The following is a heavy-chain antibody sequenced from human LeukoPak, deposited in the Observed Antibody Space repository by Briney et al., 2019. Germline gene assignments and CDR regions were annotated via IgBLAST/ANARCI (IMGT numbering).Heavy chain of an antibody. J-gene: IGHJ3*02. V-gene: IGHV3-66*01. CDR3: ARVQYSGSYSDAFDI. CDR2: IYSGGST. Sequence: GGSLRLSCAASGFTVSSNFMSWVRQAPVKGLEWVSVIYSGGSTYYADSVKGRFTISRDNSKNTLYLQMNSLRAEDTAVYYCARVQYSGSYSDAFDIWGQGTMVTVSS. D-gene: IGHD1-26*01. CDR1: GFTVSSNF.